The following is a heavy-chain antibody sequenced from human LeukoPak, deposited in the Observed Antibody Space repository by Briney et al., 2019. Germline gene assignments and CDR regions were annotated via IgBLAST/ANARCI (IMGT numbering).Heavy chain of an antibody. CDR1: GGSISSSSYY. J-gene: IGHJ5*02. CDR2: IYYSGST. Sequence: KSSETLSLTCTASGGSISSSSYYWGWIRQPPGKGLEWIGSIYYSGSTYYNPSLKSRVTISVDRSKNQFSLKLSSVTAADTAVYYCARHKVDIVVVVAATSYNWFDPWGQGTLVTVSS. D-gene: IGHD2-15*01. V-gene: IGHV4-39*01. CDR3: ARHKVDIVVVVAATSYNWFDP.